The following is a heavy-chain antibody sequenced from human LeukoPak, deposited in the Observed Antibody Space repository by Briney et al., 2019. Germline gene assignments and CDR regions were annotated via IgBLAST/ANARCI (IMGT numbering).Heavy chain of an antibody. CDR3: AREGPDYGDYSYYFDY. CDR1: GFTFSSYG. V-gene: IGHV3-33*01. J-gene: IGHJ4*02. CDR2: IWYDGSNK. D-gene: IGHD4-17*01. Sequence: GGSLRLSCAASGFTFSSYGMHWVRQAPGKGLEWVAVIWYDGSNKYYADSVKGRFTISRDNSKNTLYLQMNSLRAEDTAVYYCAREGPDYGDYSYYFDYWGQGTLVTVSS.